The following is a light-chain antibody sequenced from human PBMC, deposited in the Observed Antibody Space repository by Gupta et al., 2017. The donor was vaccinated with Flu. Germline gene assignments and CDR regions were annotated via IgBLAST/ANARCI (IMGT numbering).Light chain of an antibody. CDR3: HSYDSDNDNVV. CDR1: SGSIASTY. CDR2: EDD. Sequence: FMLTQPHSVSESPGKTVIISCTRTSGSIASTYVQWYQQRPGRAPTPVIYEDDQRPSGVPDRFSGSIDSSSNFASLIISGLKTEDEADYFCHSYDSDNDNVVFGGGTKLTVL. J-gene: IGLJ2*01. V-gene: IGLV6-57*03.